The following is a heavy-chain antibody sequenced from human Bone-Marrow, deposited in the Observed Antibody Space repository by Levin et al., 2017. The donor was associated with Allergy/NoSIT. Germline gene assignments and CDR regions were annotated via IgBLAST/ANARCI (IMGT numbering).Heavy chain of an antibody. CDR1: GFTFSAYW. CDR3: GTFVTTARGIDP. CDR2: INGDGTNK. D-gene: IGHD4-17*01. Sequence: GGSLRLSCTVSGFTFSAYWMTWVRQAPGKAPEWVANINGDGTNKQYVDSVRGRFTVSRDNAKSSLYLQMDSLRVEDTALYYCGTFVTTARGIDPWGQGTLVTVSS. J-gene: IGHJ5*02. V-gene: IGHV3-7*01.